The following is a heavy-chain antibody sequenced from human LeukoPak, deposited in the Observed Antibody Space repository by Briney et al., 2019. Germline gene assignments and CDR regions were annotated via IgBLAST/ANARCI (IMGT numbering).Heavy chain of an antibody. CDR3: AKVPRRKVDAFDI. V-gene: IGHV3-30*02. CDR1: GFTFSSCG. Sequence: GGSLRLSCAASGFTFSSCGMHWVRQAPGKGLDWVAFIRYDGSNKYYADSVKGRFTISRDNSKNTLYLQMNSLRAEDTAVYYCAKVPRRKVDAFDIWGQGTMVTVSS. J-gene: IGHJ3*02. CDR2: IRYDGSNK.